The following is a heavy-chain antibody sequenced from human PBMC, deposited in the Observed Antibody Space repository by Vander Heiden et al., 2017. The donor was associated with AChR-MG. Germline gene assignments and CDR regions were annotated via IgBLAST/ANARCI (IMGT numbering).Heavy chain of an antibody. CDR2: INAGNGNT. J-gene: IGHJ3*02. Sequence: QVQLVQSGAAVKKPGASVQVSCKASGYTFTSYAMHWVRQGPGQRLEWMGWINAGNGNTKYSQKFQGRVTITRDTSASTAYMELSSLRSEDTAVYYCAREGFGEAGAFDIWGQGTMVTVSS. D-gene: IGHD3-10*01. CDR1: GYTFTSYA. CDR3: AREGFGEAGAFDI. V-gene: IGHV1-3*01.